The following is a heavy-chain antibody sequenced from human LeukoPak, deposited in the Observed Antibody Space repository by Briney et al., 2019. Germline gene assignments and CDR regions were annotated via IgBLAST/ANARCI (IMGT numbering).Heavy chain of an antibody. V-gene: IGHV1-2*02. CDR2: INPNNGDT. Sequence: ASLKVSCKASGYTFTAYYMHWVRQAPGQGLEWMGWINPNNGDTNYPQKFQGRVTMTRDTSISTAYMELTSLRSDDTAVYYCATPYYYDNSGYRFCDIWGQGTMVTVPS. CDR1: GYTFTAYY. CDR3: ATPYYYDNSGYRFCDI. D-gene: IGHD3-22*01. J-gene: IGHJ3*02.